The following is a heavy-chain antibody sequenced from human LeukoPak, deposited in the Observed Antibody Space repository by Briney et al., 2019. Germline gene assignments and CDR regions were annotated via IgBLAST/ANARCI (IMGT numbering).Heavy chain of an antibody. Sequence: SETLSLTCTVSGGSISSYYWSWIRQPPGNGLGWIGYIYYIVSTTYNPSLKSRVTISVDTSKNQFSLKLSSVTAADTAVYYCARGRNPYTFDYWGQGTLVTVSS. CDR2: IYYIVST. J-gene: IGHJ4*02. CDR3: ARGRNPYTFDY. CDR1: GGSISSYY. V-gene: IGHV4-59*01. D-gene: IGHD1-14*01.